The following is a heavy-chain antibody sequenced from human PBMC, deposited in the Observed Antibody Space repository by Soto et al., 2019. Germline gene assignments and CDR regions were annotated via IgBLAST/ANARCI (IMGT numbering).Heavy chain of an antibody. CDR1: GFTFNDGW. V-gene: IGHV3-15*01. CDR2: IKSETDGETT. Sequence: PGGSLRLSXAASGFTFNDGWMGWVRQAPGKGLEWVGRIKSETDGETTDYAAPVKGRFTISRDDSKNTLYLQMDSLKTEDTAVYYCTDLMRGVGAFDIWSRGTLVTVS. J-gene: IGHJ3*02. CDR3: TDLMRGVGAFDI. D-gene: IGHD3-10*01.